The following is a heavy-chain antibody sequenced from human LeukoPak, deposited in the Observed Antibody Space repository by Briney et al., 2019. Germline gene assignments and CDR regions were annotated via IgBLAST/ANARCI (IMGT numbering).Heavy chain of an antibody. J-gene: IGHJ6*03. Sequence: ASVKVSCKASGYTFTSYGISWVRQAPGQGLEWMGWISAYNGNTNYAQKLQGRVTVTTDTSTSTAYMELRSLRSDDTAVYYCARVGIAAAGTDRYDYYMDVWGKGTTVTISS. CDR2: ISAYNGNT. CDR1: GYTFTSYG. V-gene: IGHV1-18*01. CDR3: ARVGIAAAGTDRYDYYMDV. D-gene: IGHD6-13*01.